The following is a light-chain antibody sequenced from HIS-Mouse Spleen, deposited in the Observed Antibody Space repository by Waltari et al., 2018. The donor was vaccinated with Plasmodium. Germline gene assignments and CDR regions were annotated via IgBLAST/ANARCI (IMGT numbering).Light chain of an antibody. CDR1: ALPNKY. J-gene: IGLJ3*02. Sequence: SYELTQPPSVSVSPGQTARITCSGDALPNKYTYWYQQKSGPAPVLVIYEDSKRPPGIPGGFSGSSSGTMATLTISGAQVEDEADYYCYSTDSSGNHRVFGGGTKLTVL. CDR3: YSTDSSGNHRV. CDR2: EDS. V-gene: IGLV3-10*01.